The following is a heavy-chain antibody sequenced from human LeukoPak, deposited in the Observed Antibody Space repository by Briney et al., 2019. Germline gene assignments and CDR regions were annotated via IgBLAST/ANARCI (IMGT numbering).Heavy chain of an antibody. CDR2: IHRYGIST. V-gene: IGHV3-74*01. CDR1: GFTFSSYW. Sequence: PGGSLRLSCAASGFTFSSYWMQWVGQAGGKGMVWVSPIHRYGISTSYAHSVQGPFTISRDNANNTLYLQMNSLRAEDTAVYYCARDSLRWDAFDIWGQGTMVTVSS. CDR3: ARDSLRWDAFDI. D-gene: IGHD6-13*01. J-gene: IGHJ3*02.